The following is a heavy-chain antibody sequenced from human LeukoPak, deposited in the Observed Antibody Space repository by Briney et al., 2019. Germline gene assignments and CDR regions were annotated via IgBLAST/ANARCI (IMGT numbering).Heavy chain of an antibody. CDR1: GFTFSSYG. CDR2: IRYDGSNK. CDR3: AKDSYYDSSGYPFF. V-gene: IGHV3-30*02. D-gene: IGHD3-22*01. Sequence: GGSLRLSCAASGFTFSSYGMHWVRQAPGKGLEWVAFIRYDGSNKYYADSVKGRFTISRDNSKNTLYLQMNSLRAEDTAVYYCAKDSYYDSSGYPFFWGQGTLVTVSS. J-gene: IGHJ4*02.